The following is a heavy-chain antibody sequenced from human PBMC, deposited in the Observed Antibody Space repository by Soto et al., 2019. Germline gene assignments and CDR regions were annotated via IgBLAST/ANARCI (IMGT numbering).Heavy chain of an antibody. CDR2: IFYSGST. V-gene: IGHV4-31*03. CDR1: GGSISSGTYY. D-gene: IGHD2-21*02. Sequence: PSETLSLTCTVSGGSISSGTYYWSWIRQHPGKGLEWLGYIFYSGSTYYNPSLKSRVTISVDTSKNQFSLKLSSVTAADTAVYYCARVCGGDCHYGMDVWGQGTTVTVSS. J-gene: IGHJ6*02. CDR3: ARVCGGDCHYGMDV.